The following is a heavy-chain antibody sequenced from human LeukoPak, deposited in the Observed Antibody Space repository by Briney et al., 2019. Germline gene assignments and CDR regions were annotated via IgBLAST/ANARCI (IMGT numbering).Heavy chain of an antibody. J-gene: IGHJ4*02. Sequence: SETLSLTCIVSGYSISSGYYWGWIRQPPGKGLEWIGSIYHSGSTYYNPSLKSRVTISVDTSKNQFSLKLSSVTAADTAVYYCARNGYGDYSGDFDYWGQGTLVTVSS. CDR3: ARNGYGDYSGDFDY. V-gene: IGHV4-38-2*02. D-gene: IGHD4-17*01. CDR2: IYHSGST. CDR1: GYSISSGYY.